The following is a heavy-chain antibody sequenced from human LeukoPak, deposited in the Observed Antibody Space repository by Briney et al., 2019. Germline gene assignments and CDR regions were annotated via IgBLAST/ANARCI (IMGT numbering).Heavy chain of an antibody. CDR3: ARVSSSCSCNDY. J-gene: IGHJ4*02. Sequence: ASVKVSCKASGYTFTSYYIHWVRQAPGQELEWMGWINPNSGGTNYAQKFQGRVTMTRDTSISTAYMELSRLRSDDTAVYYCARVSSSCSCNDYWGQGTLVTVSS. V-gene: IGHV1-2*02. CDR2: INPNSGGT. CDR1: GYTFTSYY. D-gene: IGHD6-13*01.